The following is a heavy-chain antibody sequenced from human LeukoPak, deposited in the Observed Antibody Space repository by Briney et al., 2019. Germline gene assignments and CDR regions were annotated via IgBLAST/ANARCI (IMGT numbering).Heavy chain of an antibody. D-gene: IGHD3-9*01. J-gene: IGHJ4*02. CDR2: ITGSGGNT. V-gene: IGHV3-23*01. CDR1: GFTFSNHA. Sequence: PGGSLRLSCAASGFTFSNHAMGWVRQAPGKGLEWVSAITGSGGNTYYADSVKGRFTISRDNSKNTVFLQMNSLRAEDTAVYYCAKWGDYDVLTGYYVSDYWGQGTLVTVSS. CDR3: AKWGDYDVLTGYYVSDY.